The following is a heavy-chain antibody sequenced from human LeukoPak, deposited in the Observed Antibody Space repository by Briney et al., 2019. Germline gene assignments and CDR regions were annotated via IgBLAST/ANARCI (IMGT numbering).Heavy chain of an antibody. Sequence: GGSLRLSCAASGFTFSDHYMDWVRQAPGKGLEWVGRTRNKANSYITEYAASVEGRFTISRDDSKSSVYLQMNRLKTEDTAIYYCTSIALTGTYPDNWGQGTLVTVSS. V-gene: IGHV3-72*01. J-gene: IGHJ4*02. CDR2: TRNKANSYIT. CDR1: GFTFSDHY. CDR3: TSIALTGTYPDN. D-gene: IGHD1-14*01.